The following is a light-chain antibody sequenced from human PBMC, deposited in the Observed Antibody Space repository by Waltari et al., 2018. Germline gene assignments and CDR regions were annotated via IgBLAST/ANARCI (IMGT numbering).Light chain of an antibody. CDR3: QQYDNLPLT. V-gene: IGKV1-33*01. CDR2: AGS. J-gene: IGKJ4*01. CDR1: QDISNY. Sequence: DIQMTQSPSSLSASVGDRVTITCQASQDISNYLNWYQQKPGKAPKLLIYAGSNLETGVPSRFSGSGSGTDFTFTISSLQPEDIATYYCQQYDNLPLTFGGGTKVEIK.